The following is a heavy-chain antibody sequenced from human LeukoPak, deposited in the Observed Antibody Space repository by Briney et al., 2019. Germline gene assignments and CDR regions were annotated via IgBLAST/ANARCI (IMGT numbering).Heavy chain of an antibody. CDR3: AREVVRLRYLDWLYNRDGMDV. CDR2: INHSGST. J-gene: IGHJ6*02. D-gene: IGHD3-9*01. CDR1: GGSFSGYY. V-gene: IGHV4-34*01. Sequence: PSETLSLTCAVYGGSFSGYYWSWIRQPPGKGLEWIGEINHSGSTNYNPSLKSRVTISVDTSKNQFSLKLSSVTAADTAVYYCAREVVRLRYLDWLYNRDGMDVWGQGTTVTVSS.